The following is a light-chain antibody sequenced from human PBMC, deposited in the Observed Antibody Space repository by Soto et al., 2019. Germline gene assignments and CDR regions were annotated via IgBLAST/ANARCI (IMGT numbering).Light chain of an antibody. CDR2: GAS. V-gene: IGKV3-15*01. Sequence: RVMTQYPATLSVSPGERAILSCRASQSVSSNLAWYQQKPGQVPRLLIYGASTRATGFPARFSGSGSGAEFTLTISSLQSEDFAVYFCQQYYNWPRTFGQGTKV. J-gene: IGKJ1*01. CDR1: QSVSSN. CDR3: QQYYNWPRT.